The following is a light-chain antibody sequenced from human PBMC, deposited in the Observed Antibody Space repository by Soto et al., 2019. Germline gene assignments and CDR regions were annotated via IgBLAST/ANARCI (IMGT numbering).Light chain of an antibody. Sequence: DIQMTQSPSTLSASIGDRVTITCRASQSINTWLAWYQQKPGKAPKLLIYDASSLENGFPSRFSGSGSGTEFTLTISSLQPDDFATYYCQQYNNYSGTFGQGTKV. CDR3: QQYNNYSGT. CDR1: QSINTW. V-gene: IGKV1-5*01. J-gene: IGKJ1*01. CDR2: DAS.